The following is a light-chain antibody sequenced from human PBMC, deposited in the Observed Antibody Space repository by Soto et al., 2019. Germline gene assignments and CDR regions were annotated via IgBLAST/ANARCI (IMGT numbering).Light chain of an antibody. J-gene: IGLJ3*02. CDR2: LDRSGSY. V-gene: IGLV4-60*02. CDR3: ETWYSNTHKV. CDR1: SGHSTYI. Sequence: QSVLTQSSSASASLGSSVKLTCILSSGHSTYIIAWHQQQPGKAPRFLMTLDRSGSYNRGSGVPDRFSGSSSGADRDLTIPTLQFEEEGDYYGETWYSNTHKVFGGGTKLTVL.